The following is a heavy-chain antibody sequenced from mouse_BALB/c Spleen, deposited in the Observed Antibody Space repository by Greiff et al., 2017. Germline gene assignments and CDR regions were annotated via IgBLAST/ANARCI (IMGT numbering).Heavy chain of an antibody. CDR2: ISYSGST. V-gene: IGHV3-2*02. D-gene: IGHD2-4*01. Sequence: DVQLQESGPGLVKPSQSLSLTCTVTGYSITSDYAWNWIRQFPGNKLEWMGYISYSGSTSYNPSLKSRISITRDTSKNQFFLQLNSVTTEDTATYYCARSLYDSFYFDYWGQGTTLTVSS. CDR3: ARSLYDSFYFDY. J-gene: IGHJ2*01. CDR1: GYSITSDYA.